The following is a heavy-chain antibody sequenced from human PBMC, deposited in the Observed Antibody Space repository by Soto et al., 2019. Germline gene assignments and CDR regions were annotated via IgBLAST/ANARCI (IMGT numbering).Heavy chain of an antibody. CDR2: ISAYTDDP. J-gene: IGHJ5*02. Sequence: QGQMVQSGAEVKKPGASVKVSCTASGNTFTNFGVTWVRQAPGQGLEWMGWISAYTDDPNYAQKFQGRVTMTIDTSPSTAYLDLRSLTSDDTAVYYCARVIPGAEAWFDPWGQGTLVTVSS. CDR1: GNTFTNFG. D-gene: IGHD2-2*01. V-gene: IGHV1-18*01. CDR3: ARVIPGAEAWFDP.